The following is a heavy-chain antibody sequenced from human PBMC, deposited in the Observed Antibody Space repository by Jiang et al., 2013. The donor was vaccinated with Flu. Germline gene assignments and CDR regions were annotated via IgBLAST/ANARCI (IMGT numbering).Heavy chain of an antibody. V-gene: IGHV4-39*07. Sequence: PGLVKPSETLSLTCTVSGASISSSSYYWGWIRQPPGKGLEWIGSIYYSGSTYYNPSLKSRVTISVDTSKNQFSLKLSSVTAADTAVYYCARRLQQLPENWFDPWGQGT. CDR3: ARRLQQLPENWFDP. CDR2: IYYSGST. J-gene: IGHJ5*02. CDR1: GASISSSSYY. D-gene: IGHD6-13*01.